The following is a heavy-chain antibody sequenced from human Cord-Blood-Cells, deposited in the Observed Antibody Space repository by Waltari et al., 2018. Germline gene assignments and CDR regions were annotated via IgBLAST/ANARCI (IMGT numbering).Heavy chain of an antibody. D-gene: IGHD6-19*01. V-gene: IGHV4-39*01. Sequence: QLQLQESGPGLVKPSETLSLTCTVSGGAISSSSYYWGWIRQPPGKGLEWIGSIYYSGSTYYNPSLKSRVTISVDTSKNQFSLKLSSVTAADTAVYYCARTVSGWYGYWGQGTLVTVSS. J-gene: IGHJ4*02. CDR3: ARTVSGWYGY. CDR2: IYYSGST. CDR1: GGAISSSSYY.